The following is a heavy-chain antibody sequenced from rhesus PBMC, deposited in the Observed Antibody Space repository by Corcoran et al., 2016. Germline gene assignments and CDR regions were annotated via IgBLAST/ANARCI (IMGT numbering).Heavy chain of an antibody. J-gene: IGHJ2*01. CDR1: GYTFTDYY. CDR2: INPYNGNT. D-gene: IGHD4-29*01. CDR3: ASGSSYVHDWYFDL. V-gene: IGHV1S2*01. Sequence: VQLVQSGAEVKKPGASVKISCKASGYTFTDYYMHWVRQAPRQGLEWMGWINPYNGNTKYAQKFQGRVTITRDTSTSTAYMELSSLRSEDTAVYYCASGSSYVHDWYFDLWGPGTPITISS.